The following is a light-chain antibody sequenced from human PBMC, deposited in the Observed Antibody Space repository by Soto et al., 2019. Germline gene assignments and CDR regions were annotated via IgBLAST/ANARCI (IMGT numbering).Light chain of an antibody. J-gene: IGLJ2*01. CDR3: SSYAGSNNLV. CDR1: SSDVGGSNS. CDR2: EVT. V-gene: IGLV2-8*01. Sequence: QSALTQPPSASGSPGQSVTISCTGTSSDVGGSNSVSWYQQHPGKAPKLMISEVTKRPSGVPDRFSGSKSGNTASLTVSGLQAEDEADYYCSSYAGSNNLVFGGGTKLTVL.